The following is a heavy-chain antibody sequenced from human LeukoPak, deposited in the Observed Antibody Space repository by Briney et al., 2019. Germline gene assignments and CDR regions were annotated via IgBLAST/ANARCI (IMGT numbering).Heavy chain of an antibody. V-gene: IGHV3-23*01. Sequence: GGSLRLSCAASGFTVSSNYMSWVRQAPGKGLEWVSAISGSGGSTYYADSVKGRFTISRDNPKNTLYLQMNSLRAEDTAVYYCAKGPYYDFWSGYPSYFDHWGQGTLVTVSS. D-gene: IGHD3-3*01. CDR1: GFTVSSNY. CDR3: AKGPYYDFWSGYPSYFDH. CDR2: ISGSGGST. J-gene: IGHJ4*02.